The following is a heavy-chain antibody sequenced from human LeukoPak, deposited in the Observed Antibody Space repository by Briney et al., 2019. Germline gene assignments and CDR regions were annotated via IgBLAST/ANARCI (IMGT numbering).Heavy chain of an antibody. CDR2: ISSSSSYI. V-gene: IGHV3-21*01. D-gene: IGHD6-19*01. CDR1: GFTFSSYS. CDR3: ARAVGGTSSFDY. J-gene: IGHJ4*02. Sequence: GGSLRLSCAASGFTFSSYSMNWVRQAPGKGLEWVSSISSSSSYIYYADSVKGRFTISRDNAKNSLYLQMNSLRAEDTAVYYCARAVGGTSSFDYRGQGTLVTVSS.